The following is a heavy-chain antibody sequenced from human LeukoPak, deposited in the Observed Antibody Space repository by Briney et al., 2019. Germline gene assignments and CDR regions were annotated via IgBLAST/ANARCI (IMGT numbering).Heavy chain of an antibody. CDR3: VSNVGPRRRSPVVMDV. J-gene: IGHJ6*02. CDR1: GFTFSDYY. CDR2: ISSSSSYT. D-gene: IGHD2-15*01. V-gene: IGHV3-11*06. Sequence: GGSLRLSCAASGFTFSDYYMSWIRQAPGKGPEWVSYISSSSSYTNYADSVKGRFTISRDNAKNSLYLQMNSLRAEDTAVYYCVSNVGPRRRSPVVMDVWGQGTTVTVSS.